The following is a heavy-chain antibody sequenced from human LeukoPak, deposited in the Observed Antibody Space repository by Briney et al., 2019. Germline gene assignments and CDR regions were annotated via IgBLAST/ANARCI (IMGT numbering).Heavy chain of an antibody. CDR1: GFTFSSYA. CDR3: ANPLDTTEDYYYMDV. CDR2: ISGSGGST. V-gene: IGHV3-23*01. J-gene: IGHJ6*03. Sequence: PGGSLRLSCAASGFTFSSYAMSWVRQAPGKGLEWVSAISGSGGSTYYADSVKGRFTISRDNSKNTLYLQMNSLRAEDTAVYYCANPLDTTEDYYYMDVWGKGTTVTVSS. D-gene: IGHD5-18*01.